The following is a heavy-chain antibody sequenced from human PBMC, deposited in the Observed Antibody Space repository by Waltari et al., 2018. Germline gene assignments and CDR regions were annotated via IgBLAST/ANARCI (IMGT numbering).Heavy chain of an antibody. V-gene: IGHV1-8*03. J-gene: IGHJ6*02. CDR3: ARFPSSTTVTSGNGMDV. Sequence: QVQLVQSGAEVKKPGASVKVSCKASGYTFTSYDINWVRQATGQGLEWMGWMNPHTGNTGYAQKFQGRVTITRNTSISTAYMELSSLRSEDTAVYYCARFPSSTTVTSGNGMDVWGQGTTVTVSS. CDR1: GYTFTSYD. D-gene: IGHD4-17*01. CDR2: MNPHTGNT.